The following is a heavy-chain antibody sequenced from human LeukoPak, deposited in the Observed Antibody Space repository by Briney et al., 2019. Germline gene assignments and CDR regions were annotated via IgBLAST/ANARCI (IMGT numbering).Heavy chain of an antibody. CDR2: INPNSGGT. J-gene: IGHJ3*02. D-gene: IGHD3-22*01. CDR3: ARTENYYDSSGYYERPSVFDI. CDR1: GYSFTGHY. V-gene: IGHV1-2*02. Sequence: ASVKVSCKDSGYSFTGHYMYWVRQAPAQGLEWMGGINPNSGGTNYAQKVQGRVTITRDTSISTAYMELSRLRSDDTAVYYCARTENYYDSSGYYERPSVFDIWGQGTMVTVSS.